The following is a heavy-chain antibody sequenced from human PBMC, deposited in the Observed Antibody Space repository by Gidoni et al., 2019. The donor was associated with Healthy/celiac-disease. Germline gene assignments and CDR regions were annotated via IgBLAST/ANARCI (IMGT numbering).Heavy chain of an antibody. D-gene: IGHD3-3*01. J-gene: IGHJ6*02. CDR3: AKDVADFWSGYYGNSYYYGMDV. CDR2: ISYDGSNK. V-gene: IGHV3-30*18. CDR1: GFTFSSQD. Sequence: QVQLVESGGGVVHPGRSLRLSCAASGFTFSSQDIHRGRQVPGKGLEWVAVISYDGSNKYYADSVKGRFNTSRDNSKNTLYLQMNSLRAEDTAVYYWAKDVADFWSGYYGNSYYYGMDVWGQGTTVTVSS.